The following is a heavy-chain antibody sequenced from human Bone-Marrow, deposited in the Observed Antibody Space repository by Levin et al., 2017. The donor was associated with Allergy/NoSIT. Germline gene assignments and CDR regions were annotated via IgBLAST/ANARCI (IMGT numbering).Heavy chain of an antibody. CDR2: ISSSGSTI. Sequence: GGSLRLSCAASGFTFSDYYMSWIRQAPGKGLEWVSYISSSGSTIYYADSVKGRFTISRDNAKNSLYLQMNSLRAEDTAVYYCARLDPFPLTPDMIPNWFDPWGQGTLVTVSS. V-gene: IGHV3-11*01. CDR1: GFTFSDYY. CDR3: ARLDPFPLTPDMIPNWFDP. D-gene: IGHD3-16*01. J-gene: IGHJ5*02.